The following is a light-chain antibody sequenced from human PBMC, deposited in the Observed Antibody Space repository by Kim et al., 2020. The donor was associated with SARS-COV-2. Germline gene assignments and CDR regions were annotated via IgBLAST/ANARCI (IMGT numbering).Light chain of an antibody. Sequence: PGERASTPCGADKRVSSNYLAWYQQKAGQPPRLLMYRASRRPSGIPDRFSGSGSGTEFTLTISRLQTEDLAVYYCQKYASSPGAFGQGTKVEIK. CDR3: QKYASSPGA. CDR1: KRVSSNY. CDR2: RAS. V-gene: IGKV3-20*01. J-gene: IGKJ1*01.